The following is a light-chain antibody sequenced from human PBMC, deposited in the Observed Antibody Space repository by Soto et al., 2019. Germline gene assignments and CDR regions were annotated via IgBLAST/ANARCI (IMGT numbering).Light chain of an antibody. V-gene: IGLV1-44*01. CDR3: AAWDDSLNGYV. CDR1: SSNIGSMS. J-gene: IGLJ1*01. CDR2: SNN. Sequence: QSVVTQPPSASGTPGQRVTISCSGSSSNIGSMSVNWYQQLPGTAPKLLIYSNNLRPSGVPDRFSGSKSGTSASLAINGLQSEDEGDYFCAAWDDSLNGYVFGTGTKLTVL.